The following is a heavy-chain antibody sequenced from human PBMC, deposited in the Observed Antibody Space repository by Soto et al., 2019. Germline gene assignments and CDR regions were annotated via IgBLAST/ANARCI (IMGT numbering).Heavy chain of an antibody. D-gene: IGHD6-19*01. CDR2: IWYDGSNK. J-gene: IGHJ4*02. CDR3: AREAVAGFYYFDY. Sequence: QVQLVESGGGVVQPGRSLRLSCAASGFTFSSYGMHWVRQAPGKGLEWVAVIWYDGSNKYYADSVKGRFTISRDNSKNTLYLQMNSLRAEDTAVYYCAREAVAGFYYFDYWGQGTLVTVSS. CDR1: GFTFSSYG. V-gene: IGHV3-33*01.